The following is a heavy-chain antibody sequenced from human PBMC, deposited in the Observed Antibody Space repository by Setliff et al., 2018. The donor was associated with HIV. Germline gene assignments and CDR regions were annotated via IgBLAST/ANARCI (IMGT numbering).Heavy chain of an antibody. Sequence: GGSLRLSCAASGFTFSSYSMNWVRQAPGKGLEWVSSISSSSSYIYYADSVKGRFTISRDNAKNSLYLQMNSLRAEDTAVYYRARQGCSGGSCYGRDAFDIWGQGTMVTVSS. D-gene: IGHD2-15*01. CDR1: GFTFSSYS. CDR2: ISSSSSYI. J-gene: IGHJ3*02. V-gene: IGHV3-21*01. CDR3: ARQGCSGGSCYGRDAFDI.